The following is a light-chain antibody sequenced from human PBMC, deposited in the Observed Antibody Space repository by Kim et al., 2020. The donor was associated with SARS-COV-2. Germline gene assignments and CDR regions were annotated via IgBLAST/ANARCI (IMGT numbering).Light chain of an antibody. V-gene: IGLV4-60*03. J-gene: IGLJ3*02. CDR3: ETWDSNTRV. Sequence: SVKLTCTLSSGHSSYIIAWHQQQPGKAPRYLMKLECSGSYNKGSGVPDRFSGSSSGADRNLTISNLQSEDEADYYCETWDSNTRVFAGGTQLTVL. CDR1: SGHSSYI. CDR2: LECSGSY.